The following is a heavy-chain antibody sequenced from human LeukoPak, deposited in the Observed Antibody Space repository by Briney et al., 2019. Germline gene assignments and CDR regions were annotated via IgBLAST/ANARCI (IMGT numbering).Heavy chain of an antibody. V-gene: IGHV4-34*01. J-gene: IGHJ4*02. CDR2: INHSGST. D-gene: IGHD6-19*01. CDR3: ARWDDSAWGFGN. Sequence: SETLSLTCAVYGGSFSGYYWSWIRQPPGKGLEWIGEINHSGSTNYNPSLKSRVTISVDTPKNQLSLKLTSVTAADTAVYYCARWDDSAWGFGNWGPGTLVTVSS. CDR1: GGSFSGYY.